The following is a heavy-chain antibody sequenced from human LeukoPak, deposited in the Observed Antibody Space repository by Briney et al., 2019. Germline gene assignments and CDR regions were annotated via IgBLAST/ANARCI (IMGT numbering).Heavy chain of an antibody. D-gene: IGHD3/OR15-3a*01. CDR3: ARDEFGPLAF. J-gene: IGHJ1*01. CDR2: IKEDGTET. V-gene: IGHV3-7*05. Sequence: GGSLRLSCVVSGLTFSNCRMTWVRQAPGRGLEWVANIKEDGTETSYVGSVKGRFTISRDNAKNSLYLQMNSLRAEDTALYYCARDEFGPLAFWGRGTLVPVSS. CDR1: GLTFSNCR.